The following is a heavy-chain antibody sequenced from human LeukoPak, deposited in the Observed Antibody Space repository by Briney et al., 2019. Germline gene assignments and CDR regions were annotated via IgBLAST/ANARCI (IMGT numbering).Heavy chain of an antibody. D-gene: IGHD3-16*01. J-gene: IGHJ2*01. V-gene: IGHV1-2*02. CDR2: INPKSGFT. CDR3: ARPQGAHYWYFDL. CDR1: GYIFSDYY. Sequence: ASVTVSFTASGYIFSDYYIHWVRQAPGQGLEWMGLINPKSGFTDYSQKFQGRVTMTRDASIGTAYMELSRLRSDDTAVYYCARPQGAHYWYFDLWGRGSLVTVSS.